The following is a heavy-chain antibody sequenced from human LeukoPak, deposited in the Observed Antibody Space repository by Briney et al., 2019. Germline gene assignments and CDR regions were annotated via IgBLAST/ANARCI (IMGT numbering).Heavy chain of an antibody. J-gene: IGHJ4*02. Sequence: PGGSLRLSCAASGFSVGNNYMSWVRQAPGKGLEWVSVIYTGGTTHYAESVMGRFTISRDDSHNTVHLHMSGLRAEDTAVYYCAREGRFQSFDYWGQGTLVAVSS. CDR3: AREGRFQSFDY. V-gene: IGHV3-53*01. CDR1: GFSVGNNY. CDR2: IYTGGTT.